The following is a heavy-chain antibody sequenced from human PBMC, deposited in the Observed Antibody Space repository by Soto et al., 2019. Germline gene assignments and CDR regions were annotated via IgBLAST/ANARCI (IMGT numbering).Heavy chain of an antibody. Sequence: ASVKVSCKASGGTFSSYAISWVRQAPGQGLEWMGGIIPIFGTANYAQKFQGRVTITADKSTSTAYMELSSLRSEDTAVYYCARSVTIFGVVNYGMAVWGQGTTVTVSS. D-gene: IGHD3-3*01. V-gene: IGHV1-69*06. CDR1: GGTFSSYA. CDR2: IIPIFGTA. CDR3: ARSVTIFGVVNYGMAV. J-gene: IGHJ6*02.